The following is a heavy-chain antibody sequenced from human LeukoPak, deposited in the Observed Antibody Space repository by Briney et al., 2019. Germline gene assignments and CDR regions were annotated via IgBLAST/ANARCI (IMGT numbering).Heavy chain of an antibody. Sequence: EASVKVSCKASGYTFTSYGISWVRQAPGQGLEWMGWINPNSGGTNYAQKFQGRVTMTRDTSISTAYMELSRLRSDDTAVYYCALLGYYGSGSRSPWGQGTLVTVSS. V-gene: IGHV1-2*02. J-gene: IGHJ5*02. CDR3: ALLGYYGSGSRSP. CDR1: GYTFTSYG. D-gene: IGHD3-10*01. CDR2: INPNSGGT.